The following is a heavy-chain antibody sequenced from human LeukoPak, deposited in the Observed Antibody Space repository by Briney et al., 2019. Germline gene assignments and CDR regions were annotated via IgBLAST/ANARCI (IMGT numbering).Heavy chain of an antibody. CDR1: GFAFSLYD. J-gene: IGHJ4*02. CDR2: TGTSGDT. V-gene: IGHV3-13*01. D-gene: IGHD3-22*01. CDR3: SRGRKYDSSGYPDY. Sequence: PGGSLRLSCAASGFAFSLYDMHWVRQPSGKGLEWVAGTGTSGDTYYAASVKGRFTISRENVKNSLYLQMNNLRAGDTAVYYCSRGRKYDSSGYPDYWGQGTRVTVFS.